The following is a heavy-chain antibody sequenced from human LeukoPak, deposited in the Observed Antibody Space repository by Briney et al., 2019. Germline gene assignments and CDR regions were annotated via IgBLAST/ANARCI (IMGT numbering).Heavy chain of an antibody. Sequence: SETLSLTCAVYGGSFSGYYWSWLRQPPGKGLEWIGYIYYSGSTNYNPSLKSRVTIPVDTSKNQFSLKLSSVTAADTAVYYCARGGLRWDDAFDIWGQGTMVTVSS. J-gene: IGHJ3*02. CDR2: IYYSGST. V-gene: IGHV4-59*01. D-gene: IGHD4-23*01. CDR3: ARGGLRWDDAFDI. CDR1: GGSFSGYY.